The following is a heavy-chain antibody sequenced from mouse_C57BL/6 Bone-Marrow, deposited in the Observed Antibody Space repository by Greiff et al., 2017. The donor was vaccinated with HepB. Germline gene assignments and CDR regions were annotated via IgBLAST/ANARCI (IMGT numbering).Heavy chain of an antibody. J-gene: IGHJ4*01. CDR2: ISDGGSYT. D-gene: IGHD2-4*01. CDR3: AREVIYYDYEGYAMDY. V-gene: IGHV5-4*01. CDR1: GFTFSSYA. Sequence: VQLKESGGGLVKPGGSLKLSCAASGFTFSSYAMSWVRQTPEKRLEWVATISDGGSYTYYPDNVKGRFTISRDNAKNNLYLQMSHLKSEDTAMYYCAREVIYYDYEGYAMDYWGQGTSVTVSS.